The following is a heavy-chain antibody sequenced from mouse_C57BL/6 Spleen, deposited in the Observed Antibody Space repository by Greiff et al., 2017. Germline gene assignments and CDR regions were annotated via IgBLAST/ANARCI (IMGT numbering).Heavy chain of an antibody. CDR2: ISSGSSTI. J-gene: IGHJ3*01. CDR1: GFTFSDYG. Sequence: EVKLVESGGGLVKPGGSLKLSCAASGFTFSDYGMHWVRQAPEKGLEWVAYISSGSSTIYYADTVKGRFTISRDNAKNTLFLQMTSLRSEDTAMYYCARETAQAWFAYWGQGTLVTFSA. D-gene: IGHD3-2*02. V-gene: IGHV5-17*01. CDR3: ARETAQAWFAY.